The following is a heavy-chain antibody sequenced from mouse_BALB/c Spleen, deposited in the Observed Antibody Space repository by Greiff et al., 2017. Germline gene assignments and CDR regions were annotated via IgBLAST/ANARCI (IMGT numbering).Heavy chain of an antibody. CDR2: ISYSGST. CDR1: GDSITSGY. V-gene: IGHV3-8*02. D-gene: IGHD1-1*01. CDR3: ARYHLLRDGLAY. J-gene: IGHJ3*01. Sequence: EVQVVESGPSLVKPSQTLSLTCSVTGDSITSGYWNWIRKFPGNKLEYMGYISYSGSTYYNPSLKSRISITRDTSKNQYYLQLNSVTTEDTATYYCARYHLLRDGLAYWGQGTLVTVSA.